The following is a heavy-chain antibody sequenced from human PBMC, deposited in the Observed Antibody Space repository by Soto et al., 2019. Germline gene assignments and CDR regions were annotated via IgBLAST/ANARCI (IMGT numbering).Heavy chain of an antibody. D-gene: IGHD2-8*01. Sequence: PGESLKISCKGSGYSFTSYWISWVRQMPGKGLEWMGRIDPSDSYTNYSPSFQGHVTISADKSISTAYLQWSSLKASDTAMYYCARTQYCTNGVCRGNWFDPWGQGTLVTV. V-gene: IGHV5-10-1*01. CDR3: ARTQYCTNGVCRGNWFDP. J-gene: IGHJ5*02. CDR2: IDPSDSYT. CDR1: GYSFTSYW.